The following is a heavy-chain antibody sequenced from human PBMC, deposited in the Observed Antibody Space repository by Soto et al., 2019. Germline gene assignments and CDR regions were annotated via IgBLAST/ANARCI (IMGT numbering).Heavy chain of an antibody. CDR3: ASWDYDFWSGPGGGMDV. V-gene: IGHV1-69*12. Sequence: QVQLVQSGAEVKKPGSSVKVSCKASGGTFSSYAISWVQQAPGQGLKWMGGIIPIFGTANYAQKFQGRVTITADESTSTAYMELSSLRSEDTAVYYCASWDYDFWSGPGGGMDVWGQGTTVTVSS. D-gene: IGHD3-3*01. J-gene: IGHJ6*02. CDR1: GGTFSSYA. CDR2: IIPIFGTA.